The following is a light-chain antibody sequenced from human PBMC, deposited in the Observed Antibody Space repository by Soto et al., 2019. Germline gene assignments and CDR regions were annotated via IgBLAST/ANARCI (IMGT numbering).Light chain of an antibody. CDR3: QQRSNWPTT. V-gene: IGKV3-11*01. Sequence: ELLLTHYPLALSLPPSEGATLSRGASQSVSSYLAWYQQKPGQAPKLLIYDASNRATGIPARFSGSGSGTGFTLTISSLEPEDFAVYYCQQRSNWPTTFGPGTKVDIK. J-gene: IGKJ3*01. CDR2: DAS. CDR1: QSVSSY.